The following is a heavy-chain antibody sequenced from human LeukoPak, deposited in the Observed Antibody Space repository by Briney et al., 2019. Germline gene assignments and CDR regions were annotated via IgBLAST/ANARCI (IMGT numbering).Heavy chain of an antibody. CDR1: GFTFSSSE. CDR3: ARTIEMATISYFDY. Sequence: GGSLRLSCVASGFTFSSSEMNWVRQAPGKGLEWVSYISSSDGTIYYADSVKGRFTISRDNAKNSLYLQMNSLRAGDTAVYYCARTIEMATISYFDYWGQGTLVTVSS. J-gene: IGHJ4*02. V-gene: IGHV3-48*03. D-gene: IGHD5-24*01. CDR2: ISSSDGTI.